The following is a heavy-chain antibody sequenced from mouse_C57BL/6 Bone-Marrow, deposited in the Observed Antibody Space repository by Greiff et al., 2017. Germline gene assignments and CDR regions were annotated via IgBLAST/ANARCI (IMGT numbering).Heavy chain of an antibody. Sequence: QVQLQQPGPELVKPGASVKLSCKASGYTFTSYDINWVKQRPGQGLEWIGLIYPRDGSTKYNEKFKGKATLTVDTSSSTAYMALHSLTSEDSAVYFCARLEFDGSSGDWYFDVWGTGTTVTVSS. CDR3: ARLEFDGSSGDWYFDV. CDR1: GYTFTSYD. V-gene: IGHV1-85*01. D-gene: IGHD1-1*01. J-gene: IGHJ1*03. CDR2: IYPRDGST.